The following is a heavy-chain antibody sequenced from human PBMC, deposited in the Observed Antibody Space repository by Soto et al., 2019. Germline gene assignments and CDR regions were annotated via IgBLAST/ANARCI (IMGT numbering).Heavy chain of an antibody. CDR3: ARGGFYGMDV. J-gene: IGHJ6*02. V-gene: IGHV4-61*01. D-gene: IGHD3-10*01. Sequence: SETLSLTCTVSGGSVSSGSYYWSWIRQPPGKGLEWIGYIYYSGSTNYNPSLKSRVTISVDTSKNQFSLKLSSVTAADTAVYYCARGGFYGMDVWGQGTTVTVSS. CDR2: IYYSGST. CDR1: GGSVSSGSYY.